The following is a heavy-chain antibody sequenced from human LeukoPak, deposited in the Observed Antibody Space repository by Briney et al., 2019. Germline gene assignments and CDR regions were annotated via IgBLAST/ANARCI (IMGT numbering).Heavy chain of an antibody. D-gene: IGHD4-17*01. CDR1: GTTVSRNY. J-gene: IGHJ4*02. CDR3: ARDLAYGDYIYDY. Sequence: GGSLRLSCAASGTTVSRNYMNWVRQAPGKGLEWVSVIYSGDTTHYADSVKGRFSISRGNSKNTLYLQMNNLRVEDTAVYYCARDLAYGDYIYDYWGQGTLVTVSS. CDR2: IYSGDTT. V-gene: IGHV3-66*01.